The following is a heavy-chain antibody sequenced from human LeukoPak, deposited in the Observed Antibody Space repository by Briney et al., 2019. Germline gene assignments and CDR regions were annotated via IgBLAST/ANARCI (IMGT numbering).Heavy chain of an antibody. CDR3: AILWEGAESCYRPNDC. CDR2: IRDSGAST. Sequence: GGSLRLSCAASGFTFLTYAMSWVRQAPGKGLQWVSVIRDSGASTYYADSVKGRFTISRDNSKNTLYLQMNSLRAEDTAVYYCAILWEGAESCYRPNDCWGQGTLVTASA. J-gene: IGHJ4*02. CDR1: GFTFLTYA. V-gene: IGHV3-23*01. D-gene: IGHD3-10*01.